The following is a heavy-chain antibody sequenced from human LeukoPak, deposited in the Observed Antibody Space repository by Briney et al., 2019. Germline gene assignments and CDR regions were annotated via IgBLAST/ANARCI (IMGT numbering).Heavy chain of an antibody. J-gene: IGHJ4*02. D-gene: IGHD7-27*01. CDR1: GFTFSSYG. CDR2: ISGSGDRT. V-gene: IGHV3-23*01. Sequence: PGGSLRLSCAASGFTFSSYGMNWVRQAPGKGLEWVSTISGSGDRTYYADSVKGRFTISRDNSKKILYLQMSGLRAEDTAVFYCAKEWGSSFDYWGQGTMVTVSS. CDR3: AKEWGSSFDY.